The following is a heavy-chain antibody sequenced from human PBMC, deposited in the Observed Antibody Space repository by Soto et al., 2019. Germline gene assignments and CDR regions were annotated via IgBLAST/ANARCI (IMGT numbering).Heavy chain of an antibody. Sequence: QITLKESGPTMVKPTQTLTLTCSISGFSLSSVGVGVGWIRQPPGKALEWLALIYWDDDKRYSPSLKSRLTITKDTSKNQVVLTMTNSDPVDTATYYCAHTLDWGEGRFDYWGQGTLVTVSS. CDR1: GFSLSSVGVG. CDR2: IYWDDDK. CDR3: AHTLDWGEGRFDY. V-gene: IGHV2-5*02. J-gene: IGHJ4*02. D-gene: IGHD7-27*01.